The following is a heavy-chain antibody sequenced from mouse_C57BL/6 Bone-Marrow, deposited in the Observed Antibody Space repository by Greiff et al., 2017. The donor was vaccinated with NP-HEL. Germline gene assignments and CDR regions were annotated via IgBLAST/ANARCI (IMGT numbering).Heavy chain of an antibody. CDR3: ACYYGSSLWWYFDV. CDR2: IHPNSGST. Sequence: QVQLQQPGAELVKPGASVKLSCKASGYTFTSYWMHWVKQRPGQGLEWIGMIHPNSGSTNYNEKFKSKATLTVDKSSSTAYMQLSSLTSEDSAVYYGACYYGSSLWWYFDVWGTGTTVTVSS. V-gene: IGHV1-64*01. CDR1: GYTFTSYW. J-gene: IGHJ1*03. D-gene: IGHD1-1*01.